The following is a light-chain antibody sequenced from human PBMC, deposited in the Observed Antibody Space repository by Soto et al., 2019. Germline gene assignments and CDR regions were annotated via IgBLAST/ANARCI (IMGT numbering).Light chain of an antibody. Sequence: QSALTQPASVSGSPGQSITISCTGTSSDVGGYNYVSWYQQHPGKAPKLMIYEVSNRPSGVSNRFSGSKSGNTASLTISGLQAEDEADYFCSSHTLTSSALQVFGIGTKLTVL. CDR2: EVS. CDR1: SSDVGGYNY. V-gene: IGLV2-14*01. J-gene: IGLJ1*01. CDR3: SSHTLTSSALQV.